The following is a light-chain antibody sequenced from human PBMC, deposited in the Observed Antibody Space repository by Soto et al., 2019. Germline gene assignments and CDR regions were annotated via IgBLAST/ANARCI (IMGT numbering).Light chain of an antibody. Sequence: DIQMTQSPSTLSASVGDRVTITCRASQSISNYLAWYQQKPGKVPKLLIYAASTLQSGVPSRFSGSGSGTDFTLTISSLQPEDVATYYCQKYNSARWTFXQGTKVDIK. CDR1: QSISNY. V-gene: IGKV1-27*01. J-gene: IGKJ1*01. CDR3: QKYNSARWT. CDR2: AAS.